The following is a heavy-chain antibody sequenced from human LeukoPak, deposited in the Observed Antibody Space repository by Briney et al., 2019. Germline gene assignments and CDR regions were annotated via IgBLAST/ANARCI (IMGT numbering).Heavy chain of an antibody. J-gene: IGHJ3*02. CDR2: IYYSGST. CDR1: GGSISSGDYY. CDR3: AKTEDIVLVVAARDAFDI. V-gene: IGHV4-30-4*01. D-gene: IGHD2-15*01. Sequence: PSQTLSLTCTVFGGSISSGDYYWSWIRQPPGTGLEWIEYIYYSGSTYYNPSLKSRVTISVDTSKNQFSLKLYSVTAADTAVYYCAKTEDIVLVVAARDAFDIWGQGTMVTVSS.